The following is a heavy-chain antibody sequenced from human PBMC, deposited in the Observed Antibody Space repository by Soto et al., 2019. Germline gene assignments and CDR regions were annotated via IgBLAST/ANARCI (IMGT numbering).Heavy chain of an antibody. J-gene: IGHJ4*02. Sequence: GGSLRLSCAASGFTFSSYAMSWVRQAPGKGLGWVSTISASGGSTYYADSVKGRFTISRDNSKNTLYLQMNSLRAEDTAVYYCARDIAAAGKRGYFDYWGQGTLVTVSS. CDR1: GFTFSSYA. CDR2: ISASGGST. V-gene: IGHV3-23*01. CDR3: ARDIAAAGKRGYFDY. D-gene: IGHD6-13*01.